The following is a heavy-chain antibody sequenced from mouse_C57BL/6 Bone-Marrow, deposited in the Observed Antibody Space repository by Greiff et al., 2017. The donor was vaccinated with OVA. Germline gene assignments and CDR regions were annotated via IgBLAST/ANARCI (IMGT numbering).Heavy chain of an antibody. CDR2: INPNNGGT. Sequence: VQLQQSGPELVKPGASVKISCKASGYTFTDYYMNWVKQSHGKSLEWIGDINPNNGGTSYNQKFKGKATLTVDKSSSTAYMELRSLTSEDSAVYYCARFGSYFDVWGTGTTVTVSS. CDR1: GYTFTDYY. D-gene: IGHD3-1*01. J-gene: IGHJ1*03. V-gene: IGHV1-26*01. CDR3: ARFGSYFDV.